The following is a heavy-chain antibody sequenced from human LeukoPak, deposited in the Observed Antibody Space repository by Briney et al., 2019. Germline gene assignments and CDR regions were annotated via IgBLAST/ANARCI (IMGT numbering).Heavy chain of an antibody. J-gene: IGHJ3*02. D-gene: IGHD3-22*01. CDR3: ARPFAFYYDSSGYGAFDI. CDR2: MYHSGST. Sequence: SETLSLTCTVSGGSISSSSYYWGWIRQPPGKGLEWIGSMYHSGSTYYNPSLKSRVTISVDTSKNQFSLKLSSVTAADTAVYYCARPFAFYYDSSGYGAFDIWGQGTMVTVSS. V-gene: IGHV4-39*01. CDR1: GGSISSSSYY.